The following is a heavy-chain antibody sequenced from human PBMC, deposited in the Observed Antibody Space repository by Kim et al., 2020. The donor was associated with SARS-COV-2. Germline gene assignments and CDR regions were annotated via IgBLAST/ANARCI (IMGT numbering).Heavy chain of an antibody. CDR1: GGSISSYY. V-gene: IGHV4-59*01. CDR2: IYYSGST. CDR3: ARDNGLVIPPGAFDI. J-gene: IGHJ3*02. D-gene: IGHD2-21*01. Sequence: SETLSLTCTVSGGSISSYYWSWIRQPPGKGLEWIGYIYYSGSTNYNPSLKSRVTISVDTSKNQFSLKLSSVTAADTAVYYCARDNGLVIPPGAFDIWGQGTMVTVSS.